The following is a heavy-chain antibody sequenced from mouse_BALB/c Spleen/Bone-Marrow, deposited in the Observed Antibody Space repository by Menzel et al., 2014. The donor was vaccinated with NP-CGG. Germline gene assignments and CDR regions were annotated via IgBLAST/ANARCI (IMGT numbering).Heavy chain of an antibody. J-gene: IGHJ3*01. V-gene: IGHV5-12*02. D-gene: IGHD2-4*01. CDR2: ISNGGGST. CDR1: GFTFSDYY. Sequence: EVMLVESGGGLVQPGGSLKLSCATSGFTFSDYYMYWVHQTPEKRLEWVAYISNGGGSTYYPDTVKGRFTISGDNAKNTLYLQMSRLKSEDTAMYYCARHNYDETWFAYWGQGTLVTVSA. CDR3: ARHNYDETWFAY.